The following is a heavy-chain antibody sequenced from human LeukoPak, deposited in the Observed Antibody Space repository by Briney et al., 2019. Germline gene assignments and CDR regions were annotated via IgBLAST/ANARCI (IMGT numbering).Heavy chain of an antibody. Sequence: ASVKVSCKASGYTFTSYGISWVRQAPGQGLEWMGWISAYNGNTNYAQKLQGRVTMTTDTSTSTAYMELRSLRSEDTAVYYCATDGGYSYGSYYYYYMDVWGKGTTVTVSS. D-gene: IGHD5-18*01. CDR2: ISAYNGNT. CDR3: ATDGGYSYGSYYYYYMDV. J-gene: IGHJ6*03. CDR1: GYTFTSYG. V-gene: IGHV1-18*01.